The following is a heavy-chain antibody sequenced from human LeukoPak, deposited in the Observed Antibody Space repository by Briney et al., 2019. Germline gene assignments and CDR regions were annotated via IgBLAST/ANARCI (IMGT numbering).Heavy chain of an antibody. D-gene: IGHD2-21*01. CDR1: GITLSNYG. Sequence: GSLRLSCAVSGITLSNYGMSWVRQAPGRGVEWVAGISDSGGRTNYADSVKGRFTISRDNPKNTLYLQTNSLTAEDTAVYFCAKRGVVIRVILVGFHKEAYYFDSWGQGALVTVSS. CDR3: AKRGVVIRVILVGFHKEAYYFDS. J-gene: IGHJ4*02. CDR2: ISDSGGRT. V-gene: IGHV3-23*01.